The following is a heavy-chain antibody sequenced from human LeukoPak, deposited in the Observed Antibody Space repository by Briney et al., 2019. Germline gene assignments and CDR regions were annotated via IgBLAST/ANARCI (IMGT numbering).Heavy chain of an antibody. V-gene: IGHV1-18*01. J-gene: IGHJ4*02. Sequence: ASVKASCKASGYTFTSYGISWVRQAPGQGLEWMGWISAYNGNTNYAQKLQGRVTMTTDTSTSTAYMELRSLRSDDTAVYYCARADESITIFGVVRYYFDYWGQGTLVTVSS. CDR2: ISAYNGNT. D-gene: IGHD3-3*01. CDR3: ARADESITIFGVVRYYFDY. CDR1: GYTFTSYG.